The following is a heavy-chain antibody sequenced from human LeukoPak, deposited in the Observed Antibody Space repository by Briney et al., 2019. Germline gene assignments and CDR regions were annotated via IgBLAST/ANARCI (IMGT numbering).Heavy chain of an antibody. Sequence: PSETLSLTCTVSGGSISSSNYYWGWIRQPPGKGLEWIGSIYYSGSTYYNPSLKSRVTISVDTSKNQFSLKVSFVTAGDTAVYYCARPVDYYYALDIWGQGTTVTVSS. V-gene: IGHV4-39*01. CDR2: IYYSGST. J-gene: IGHJ6*02. D-gene: IGHD4-23*01. CDR1: GGSISSSNYY. CDR3: ARPVDYYYALDI.